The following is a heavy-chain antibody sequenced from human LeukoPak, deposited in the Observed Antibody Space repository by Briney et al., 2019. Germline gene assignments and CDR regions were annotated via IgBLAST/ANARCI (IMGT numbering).Heavy chain of an antibody. CDR1: GFTLSSYG. V-gene: IGHV3-30*02. CDR3: AKKTGTRYYFDY. CDR2: IRYDGSNK. Sequence: PGGSLRLSCAASGFTLSSYGMHWVRQAPGKGLEWVAFIRYDGSNKYYADSVKGRFTISRDNSKNTLYLQMNSLRAEDTAVYYCAKKTGTRYYFDYWGQGTLVTVSS. D-gene: IGHD1-7*01. J-gene: IGHJ4*02.